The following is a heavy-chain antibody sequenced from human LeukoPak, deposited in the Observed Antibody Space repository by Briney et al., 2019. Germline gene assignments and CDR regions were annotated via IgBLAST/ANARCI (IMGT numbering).Heavy chain of an antibody. CDR1: GFALSNAW. CDR3: TTCGYGGQFDY. D-gene: IGHD5-12*01. CDR2: SKSKTDGGTT. Sequence: GGSLSLSCEASGFALSNAWMSWVRKAQGKGLEWVGRSKSKTDGGTTDYAAPVKGRFTISRDDSKNTLYLQMNSLKTEDTAVHYCTTCGYGGQFDYWGQGTLVTVSS. V-gene: IGHV3-15*01. J-gene: IGHJ4*02.